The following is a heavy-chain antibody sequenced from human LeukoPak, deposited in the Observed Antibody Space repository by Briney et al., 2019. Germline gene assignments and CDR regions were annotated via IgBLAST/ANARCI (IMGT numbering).Heavy chain of an antibody. V-gene: IGHV3-7*01. CDR2: IKQDGSEK. D-gene: IGHD5-12*01. Sequence: GGSLRLSCAASGFTFSSYWVSWVRQAPGKGLEWVANIKQDGSEKYYVDSVKGRFTISRDNAKNSLYLQMNSLRAEDTAVYYCARDDGYNTDYWGQGTLVTVSS. CDR1: GFTFSSYW. J-gene: IGHJ4*02. CDR3: ARDDGYNTDY.